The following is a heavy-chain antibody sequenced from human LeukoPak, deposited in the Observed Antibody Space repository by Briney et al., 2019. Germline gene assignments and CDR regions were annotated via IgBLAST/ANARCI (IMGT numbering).Heavy chain of an antibody. CDR1: GYSISSGYY. J-gene: IGHJ3*02. D-gene: IGHD2-2*03. CDR3: ARHKVGYCSSTSCRRRGAFDI. V-gene: IGHV4-38-2*02. CDR2: INHSGST. Sequence: SETLSLTCTVSGYSISSGYYWGWIRQPPGKGLEWIGEINHSGSTNYNPSLKSRVTISVDTSKNQFSLKLSSVTAADTAVYYCARHKVGYCSSTSCRRRGAFDIWGQGTMVTVSS.